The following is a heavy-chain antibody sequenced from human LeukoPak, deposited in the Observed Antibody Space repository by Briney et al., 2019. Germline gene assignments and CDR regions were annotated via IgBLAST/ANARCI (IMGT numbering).Heavy chain of an antibody. J-gene: IGHJ4*02. D-gene: IGHD3/OR15-3a*01. CDR2: ISYDGSNK. V-gene: IGHV3-30-3*01. CDR1: GFTFSSYA. CDR3: ASWAGNAQSDSWTGPFDY. Sequence: SGGSLRLSCAASGFTFSSYAMHWVRQAPGKGLEWVAVISYDGSNKYYADSVKGRFTISRDNSKNPLYLQMNSLRAEDTAVYYCASWAGNAQSDSWTGPFDYWGQGTLVTVSS.